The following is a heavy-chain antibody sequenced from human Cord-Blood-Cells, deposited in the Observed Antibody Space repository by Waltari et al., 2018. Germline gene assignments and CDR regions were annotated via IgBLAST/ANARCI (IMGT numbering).Heavy chain of an antibody. J-gene: IGHJ4*02. CDR3: ARSPYYYGSGSYYNY. V-gene: IGHV4-34*01. Sequence: QVQLQQWRAGPLQRSEALYLTCAVYGGSFSGYYCSWIRHSPGKGLAWTEEINHSGSTNYNPSLKSRVTISVDTSKNQFTLKLSSVTAADTAVYYCARSPYYYGSGSYYNYWGQGTLVTVSS. CDR2: INHSGST. CDR1: GGSFSGYY. D-gene: IGHD3-10*01.